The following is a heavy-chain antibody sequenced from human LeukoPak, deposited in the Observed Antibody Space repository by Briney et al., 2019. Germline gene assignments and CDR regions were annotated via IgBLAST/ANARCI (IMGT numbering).Heavy chain of an antibody. D-gene: IGHD3-10*01. CDR1: GGTFSSYA. CDR3: ARDFSITIDAFDI. J-gene: IGHJ3*02. CDR2: IIPIFGTA. Sequence: SVKVSCKASGGTFSSYAISWVRQAPGQGLEWMGGIIPIFGTANYAQKFQGRVTITADESTSTAYMEPSSLRSEDTAVYYCARDFSITIDAFDIWGQGTMVTVSS. V-gene: IGHV1-69*13.